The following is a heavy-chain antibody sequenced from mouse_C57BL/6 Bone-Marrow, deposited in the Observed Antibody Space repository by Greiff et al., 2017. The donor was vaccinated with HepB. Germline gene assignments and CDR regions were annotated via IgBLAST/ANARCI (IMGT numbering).Heavy chain of an antibody. CDR1: GYAFSSSW. D-gene: IGHD1-1*01. V-gene: IGHV1-82*01. Sequence: QVQLKESGPELVKPGASVKISCKASGYAFSSSWMNWVKQRPGKGLEWIGRIYPGDGDTNYNGKFKGKATLTADKSSSTAYMQLSSLTSEDSAVYFCARRRLGYYGNPYYFDYWGQGTTLTVSS. CDR3: ARRRLGYYGNPYYFDY. J-gene: IGHJ2*01. CDR2: IYPGDGDT.